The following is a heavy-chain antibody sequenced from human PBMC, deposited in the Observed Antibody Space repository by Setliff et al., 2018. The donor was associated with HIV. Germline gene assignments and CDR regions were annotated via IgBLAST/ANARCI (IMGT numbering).Heavy chain of an antibody. CDR1: SAYMSGHF. J-gene: IGHJ3*01. CDR3: ARDPSQYLDFLFDPQPFNV. D-gene: IGHD3-9*01. V-gene: IGHV4-59*11. Sequence: PSETLSLTCTVSSAYMSGHFWTWIRQTPGEGLEWIGNIYLGETTNYNPSLKSRATISLDTSKRQFTLHLTSVTAADTAIYYCARDPSQYLDFLFDPQPFNVWGHGTMVSVSS. CDR2: IYLGETT.